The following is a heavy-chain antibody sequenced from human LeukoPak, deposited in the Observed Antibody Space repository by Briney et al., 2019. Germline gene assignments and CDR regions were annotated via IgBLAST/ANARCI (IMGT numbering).Heavy chain of an antibody. CDR2: ISGSGGST. CDR3: AADSNIVVVPAALDY. J-gene: IGHJ4*02. CDR1: GFTFSSYG. D-gene: IGHD2-2*01. V-gene: IGHV3-23*01. Sequence: GGSLRLSCAASGFTFSSYGMHWVRQAPGKGLEWVSAISGSGGSTYYADSVKGRFTISRDNSKNTLYLQMNSLRAEDTAVYYCAADSNIVVVPAALDYWGQGTLVTVSS.